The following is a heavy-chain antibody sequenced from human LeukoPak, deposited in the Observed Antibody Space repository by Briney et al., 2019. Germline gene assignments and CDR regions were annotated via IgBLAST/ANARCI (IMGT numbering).Heavy chain of an antibody. CDR1: GFTLSTYG. Sequence: PGGSLRLPCVAPGFTLSTYGMHWVRQAPGKGLEWVAFIRYDGSDKFYGDSVKGRFTTSRDNPKNTLYLQMSRLRVEDTAVYYCAKDLDCSGGTCHKAFDCWGQGTLVTVSS. D-gene: IGHD2-15*01. CDR3: AKDLDCSGGTCHKAFDC. CDR2: IRYDGSDK. J-gene: IGHJ4*02. V-gene: IGHV3-30*02.